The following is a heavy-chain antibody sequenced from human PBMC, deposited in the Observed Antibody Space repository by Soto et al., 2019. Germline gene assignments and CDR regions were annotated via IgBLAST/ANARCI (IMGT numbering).Heavy chain of an antibody. CDR2: INPSGGST. CDR3: AREVITFAGVIPTDSYGMDV. J-gene: IGHJ6*02. Sequence: ASVKVSCKASGYTFTSYYMHWVRQVPGQGLEWMGIINPSGGSTSYAQKFQGRVTMTRDTSTSTVYMELSSLRSEDTAVYYCAREVITFAGVIPTDSYGMDVWGQGTTVIVSS. D-gene: IGHD3-16*02. CDR1: GYTFTSYY. V-gene: IGHV1-46*01.